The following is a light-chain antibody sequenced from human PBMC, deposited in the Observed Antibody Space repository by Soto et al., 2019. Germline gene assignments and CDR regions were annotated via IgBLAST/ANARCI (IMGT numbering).Light chain of an antibody. CDR3: QQRRNWPLT. CDR1: QIVSSY. Sequence: EIVLTHSPATLYLSPGERVTLSCRASQIVSSYLEWYQQKPGQAPRLLIYDASNKATGIPARFSGSGSGTDFTLTISSLEPEDFAVYYCQQRRNWPLTFGQGTKLEIK. V-gene: IGKV3-11*01. J-gene: IGKJ2*01. CDR2: DAS.